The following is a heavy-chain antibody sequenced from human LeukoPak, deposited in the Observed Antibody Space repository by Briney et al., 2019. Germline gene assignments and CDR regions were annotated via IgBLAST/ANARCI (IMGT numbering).Heavy chain of an antibody. CDR3: ARDAYSVAGTVYYYCGMDV. CDR1: GYTFTSHG. Sequence: ASVKVSCRASGYTFTSHGISWVRQAPGQGLEWMGWISAYNGNTNYAQKLQGRVTMTTDTSTSTAYMELRSLRSDDTAVYYCARDAYSVAGTVYYYCGMDVWGQGTTVTVSS. D-gene: IGHD6-19*01. J-gene: IGHJ6*02. CDR2: ISAYNGNT. V-gene: IGHV1-18*01.